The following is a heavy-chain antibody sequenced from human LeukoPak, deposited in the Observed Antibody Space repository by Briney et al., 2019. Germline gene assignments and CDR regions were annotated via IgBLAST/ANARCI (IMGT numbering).Heavy chain of an antibody. D-gene: IGHD1-26*01. J-gene: IGHJ4*01. CDR1: GFNFGDYA. CDR2: IKQDGSET. V-gene: IGHV3-7*01. CDR3: VREGSYFFDF. Sequence: GGSLRLSCTASGFNFGDYAVSWVRQVPGKGLEWVANIKQDGSETTYADSVRGRFTIFRDNAKDSVYLQMNSLRAEDSATYYCVREGSYFFDFWGQGTLVTVSS.